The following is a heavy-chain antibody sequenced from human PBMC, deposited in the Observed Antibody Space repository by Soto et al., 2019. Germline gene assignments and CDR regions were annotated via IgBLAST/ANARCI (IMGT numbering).Heavy chain of an antibody. J-gene: IGHJ4*02. V-gene: IGHV3-23*01. Sequence: SLRLSCAASGFTFSSFAMNWVRQAPGKGLEWLSVIGDSGGRTNYAGSVKGRFTISRDNSKNTLYLQMNSLRAEDTGVYYCAKTVSTVTTYYFDYWRQGTLVTVSS. CDR3: AKTVSTVTTYYFDY. CDR1: GFTFSSFA. CDR2: IGDSGGRT. D-gene: IGHD4-17*01.